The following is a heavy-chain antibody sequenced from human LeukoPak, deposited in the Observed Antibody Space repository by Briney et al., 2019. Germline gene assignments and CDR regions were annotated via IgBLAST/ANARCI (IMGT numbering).Heavy chain of an antibody. D-gene: IGHD2-2*01. CDR2: INHSGST. CDR3: ARHVGYCSSTSCSRWFDP. CDR1: GGSFSGYY. V-gene: IGHV4-34*01. J-gene: IGHJ5*02. Sequence: SETLSLTCAVYGGSFSGYYWSWIRQPPGKGLEWIGEINHSGSTNYNPSLKSRVTISVDTSKNQFSLKLSSVTAADTAVYYCARHVGYCSSTSCSRWFDPWGQGTLVTVSS.